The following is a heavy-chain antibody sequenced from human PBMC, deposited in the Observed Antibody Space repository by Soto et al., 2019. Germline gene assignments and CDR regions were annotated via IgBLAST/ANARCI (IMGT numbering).Heavy chain of an antibody. Sequence: EVQLVESGGGLVQPGGSLRLSCAASGFTFSSYWMHWVRQAPGKGLVWVSRINSDGSSTSYADSVKGRFTISRDNAKNTLYLQMNSLRAEDTAVYYCARGGHYYDSSGYDAFDIWGQGTMVTVSS. V-gene: IGHV3-74*01. CDR1: GFTFSSYW. CDR2: INSDGSST. CDR3: ARGGHYYDSSGYDAFDI. D-gene: IGHD3-22*01. J-gene: IGHJ3*02.